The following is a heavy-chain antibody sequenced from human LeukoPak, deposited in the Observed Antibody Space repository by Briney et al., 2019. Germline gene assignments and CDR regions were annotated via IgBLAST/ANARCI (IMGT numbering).Heavy chain of an antibody. CDR2: IKQDGSEE. CDR3: TRVTYFYWYFDL. CDR1: GFTFSRYR. J-gene: IGHJ2*01. D-gene: IGHD2/OR15-2a*01. Sequence: PGGSLRLSCEASGFTFSRYRMTWVRQVPGKGLEWVANIKQDGSEEYYVDSVRGRFTISRDNTKDSLFLQMDSLRVEDTAVYFCTRVTYFYWYFDLWGQGTLVTVSS. V-gene: IGHV3-7*01.